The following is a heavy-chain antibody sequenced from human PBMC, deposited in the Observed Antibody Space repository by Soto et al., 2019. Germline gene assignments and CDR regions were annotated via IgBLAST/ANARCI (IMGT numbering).Heavy chain of an antibody. CDR1: GDSISSSSYY. CDR3: ARHRREELRYFEWLFLGAFDI. V-gene: IGHV4-39*01. CDR2: IYYSGST. Sequence: SETLSLTCTVSGDSISSSSYYWGWIRQPPGKGLEWIGSIYYSGSTYYNTSLKSRLTISVDTSKNQISLRLSSVTAAVTAVYYCARHRREELRYFEWLFLGAFDIWGQGTMVTVSS. D-gene: IGHD3-9*01. J-gene: IGHJ3*02.